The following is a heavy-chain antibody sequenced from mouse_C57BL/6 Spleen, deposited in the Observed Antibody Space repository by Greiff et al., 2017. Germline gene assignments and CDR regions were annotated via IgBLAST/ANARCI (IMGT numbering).Heavy chain of an antibody. CDR3: VRHASHDGAWFAY. Sequence: EVKLMESGGGLVQPKGSLKLSCAASGFSFNTYAMNWVRQAPGKGLEWVARIRSKSNNYATYYADSVKDRFTISRDDSESMLYLQMNNLKTEDTAMYYCVRHASHDGAWFAYWGQGTLVTVSA. CDR2: IRSKSNNYAT. V-gene: IGHV10-1*01. CDR1: GFSFNTYA. D-gene: IGHD2-3*01. J-gene: IGHJ3*01.